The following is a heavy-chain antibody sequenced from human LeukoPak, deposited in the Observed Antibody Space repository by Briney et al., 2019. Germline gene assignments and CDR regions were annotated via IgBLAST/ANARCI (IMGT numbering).Heavy chain of an antibody. D-gene: IGHD3-10*01. V-gene: IGHV4-30-2*01. CDR3: ARGTYIDPLDY. CDR2: NYHSGSA. CDR1: GDSISPNSYT. Sequence: SETLSLTCTVSGDSISPNSYTWNWIRQAPGRRLEVIGYNYHSGSAHYAQSFDGRVTISIDLSKNQFSLKLNSVTAADTAVYYCARGTYIDPLDYWGQGTLVTVSS. J-gene: IGHJ4*02.